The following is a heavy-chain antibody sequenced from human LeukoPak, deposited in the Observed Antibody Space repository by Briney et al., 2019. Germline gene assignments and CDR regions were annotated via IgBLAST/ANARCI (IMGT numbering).Heavy chain of an antibody. D-gene: IGHD3-22*01. J-gene: IGHJ4*02. V-gene: IGHV4-59*01. CDR3: VTTVVDYYDSSGYYLDY. Sequence: SETLSLTXTVSGGSIGSYYWSWIRQPPGKGLEWIGYIYYSGSTNYNPSLKSRVTISVDTSKNQFSLKLSSVTAADTAVYYCVTTVVDYYDSSGYYLDYWGQGTLVTVSS. CDR2: IYYSGST. CDR1: GGSIGSYY.